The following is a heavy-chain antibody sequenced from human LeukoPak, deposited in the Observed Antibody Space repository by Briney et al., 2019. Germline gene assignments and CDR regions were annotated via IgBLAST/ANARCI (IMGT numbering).Heavy chain of an antibody. CDR3: AKGGQWLAYNWFDP. J-gene: IGHJ5*02. V-gene: IGHV3-23*01. Sequence: GGSLRLSCAASGFTFSSNATSWVPQTPGEGLEWVSAISGSGGSTYYADSVKGRFTISRDNSKNTLYLQMNSLRAEDTAVYYCAKGGQWLAYNWFDPWGQGTLVTVSS. CDR1: GFTFSSNA. D-gene: IGHD6-19*01. CDR2: ISGSGGST.